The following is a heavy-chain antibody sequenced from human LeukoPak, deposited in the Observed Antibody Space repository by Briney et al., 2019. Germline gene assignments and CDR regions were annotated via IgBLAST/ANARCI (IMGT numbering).Heavy chain of an antibody. D-gene: IGHD6-19*01. CDR3: ARARSGYSSGWYQFTY. CDR1: GYTFTSYY. CDR2: INPSGGST. V-gene: IGHV1-46*01. J-gene: IGHJ4*02. Sequence: ASVTVSCKASGYTFTSYYMHWVRQAPGQGLEWMGIINPSGGSTSYAQKFQGRVTMTRDTSTSTVYMELSSLRSEDTAVYYCARARSGYSSGWYQFTYWGQGTLVTVSP.